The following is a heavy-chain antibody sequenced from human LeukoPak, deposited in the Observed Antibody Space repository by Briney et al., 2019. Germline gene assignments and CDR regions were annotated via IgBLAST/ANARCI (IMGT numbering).Heavy chain of an antibody. J-gene: IGHJ4*02. CDR1: GYTFTGYY. CDR2: INPNSGGT. CDR3: ASGDGLVISFGIWSPSYQWDY. D-gene: IGHD3/OR15-3a*01. V-gene: IGHV1-2*02. Sequence: ASVKVSCKASGYTFTGYYMHWVRQAPGQGLEWMGWINPNSGGTNYAQKFQGRVTMTRDTSISTAYMELSRVRSDDTAVYYCASGDGLVISFGIWSPSYQWDYWGQGTLVTVSS.